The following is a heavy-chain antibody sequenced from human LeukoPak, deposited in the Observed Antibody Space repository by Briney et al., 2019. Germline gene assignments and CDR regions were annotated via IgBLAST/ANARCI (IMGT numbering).Heavy chain of an antibody. V-gene: IGHV3-20*04. CDR3: ARGFRNGPFDC. CDR2: ITRNGGST. Sequence: GGSLRLSCEASGFTFDDYGMSWVRQPPGKGLEWVSGITRNGGSTDYADSVKGRFTISRDNAKNSHFLQMNSLRVEDTALYYCARGFRNGPFDCWGQGTLVTVSS. CDR1: GFTFDDYG. J-gene: IGHJ4*02. D-gene: IGHD2-8*01.